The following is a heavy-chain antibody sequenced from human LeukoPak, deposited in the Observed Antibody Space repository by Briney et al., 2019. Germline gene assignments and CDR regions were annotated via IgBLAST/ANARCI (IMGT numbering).Heavy chain of an antibody. CDR2: ISDIDDR. CDR3: AKDISSHYYYYGMDV. Sequence: GGSLRLSCAASGFTFRKSAMTWVRQAPGKGLEWVSSISDIDDRYYADSVKGRFTISRDNSKNTLYLQMNSLRAEDTAVYYCAKDISSHYYYYGMDVWGQGTTVTVSS. J-gene: IGHJ6*02. V-gene: IGHV3-23*01. CDR1: GFTFRKSA.